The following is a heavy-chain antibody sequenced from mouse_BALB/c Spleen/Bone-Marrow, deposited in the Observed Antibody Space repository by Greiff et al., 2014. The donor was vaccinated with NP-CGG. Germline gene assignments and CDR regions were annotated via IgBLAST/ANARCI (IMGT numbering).Heavy chain of an antibody. D-gene: IGHD1-1*01. V-gene: IGHV2-6-5*01. CDR1: GFSLTDYG. CDR3: AKHTVRYYAIDY. CDR2: IWGGGST. Sequence: VNLVESGPGLVAPSQSLSITCTVSGFSLTDYGVSWIRQPPGKGLEWLGVIWGGGSTYYNSSLKSRLSISKDNSKSQVFLKMNNLQADDTAMYYCAKHTVRYYAIDYWGQGTSVTVSS. J-gene: IGHJ4*01.